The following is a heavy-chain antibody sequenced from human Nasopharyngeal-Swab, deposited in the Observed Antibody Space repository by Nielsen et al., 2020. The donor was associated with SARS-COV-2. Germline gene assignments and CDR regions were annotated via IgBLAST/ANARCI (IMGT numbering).Heavy chain of an antibody. D-gene: IGHD6-13*01. V-gene: IGHV3-7*01. J-gene: IGHJ3*02. CDR1: GFTFSGYW. Sequence: GESLKISCAASGFTFSGYWMSWVRQAPRKGLEWVANIKQDGSEKYYVDSVKGRFTISRDNAKNSLYLQMNSLRAEDTAVYYCAARYSSSWWDAFDIWGQGTMVTVSS. CDR3: AARYSSSWWDAFDI. CDR2: IKQDGSEK.